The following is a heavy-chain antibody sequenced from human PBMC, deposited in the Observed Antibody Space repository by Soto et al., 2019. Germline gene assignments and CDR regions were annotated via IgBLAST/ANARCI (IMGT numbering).Heavy chain of an antibody. Sequence: SETLSLTCTVSRGSISSGYYWSWIRQPPGKGLEWIGYIYYSGSTNYNPSLKGRVTMSVDTSKNHFSLKLSSVTAADTAVYFCAKYRRTDAEGYTFDYWGQGALVTVSS. CDR3: AKYRRTDAEGYTFDY. CDR2: IYYSGST. CDR1: RGSISSGYY. J-gene: IGHJ4*02. D-gene: IGHD2-15*01. V-gene: IGHV4-61*01.